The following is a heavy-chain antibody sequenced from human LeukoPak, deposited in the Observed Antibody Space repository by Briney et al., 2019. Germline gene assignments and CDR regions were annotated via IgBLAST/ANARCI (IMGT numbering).Heavy chain of an antibody. CDR3: AKDRSSSWSTDY. CDR2: ISYVGSNK. J-gene: IGHJ4*02. Sequence: PGGSLRLSCAASGFTFSTNVMHWVRQAPGKGLEWVAFISYVGSNKNYADFVKGRFTISRDNSKNTVYLQMNSLRAEDTAIYYCAKDRSSSWSTDYWGQGTLVTVSS. D-gene: IGHD6-13*01. V-gene: IGHV3-30*18. CDR1: GFTFSTNV.